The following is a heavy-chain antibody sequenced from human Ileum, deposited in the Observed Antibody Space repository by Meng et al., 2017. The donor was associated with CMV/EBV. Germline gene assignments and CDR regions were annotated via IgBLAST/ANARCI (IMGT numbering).Heavy chain of an antibody. Sequence: GRRREPGHGLVRPSESLSLTCTVSRGSISSDYWSWIRQPAGKGLEWIGRIYTSGSTNYNPSLKSRVTMSVDTSKTQFSLKLSSVTAADTAVYYCARGPYSSSWSSFDYWGQGTLVTVSS. CDR3: ARGPYSSSWSSFDY. CDR2: IYTSGST. J-gene: IGHJ4*02. V-gene: IGHV4-4*07. CDR1: RGSISSDY. D-gene: IGHD6-13*01.